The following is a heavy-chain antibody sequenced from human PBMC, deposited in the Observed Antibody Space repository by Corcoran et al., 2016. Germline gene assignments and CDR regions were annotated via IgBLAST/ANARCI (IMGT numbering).Heavy chain of an antibody. D-gene: IGHD3-3*01. CDR1: GGTFSSYA. J-gene: IGHJ4*02. CDR3: ASSPGILGVVRYFDY. CDR2: IIPIFGTS. V-gene: IGHV1-69*01. Sequence: QVQLVQSGAGVKKPGSSVKVSCKASGGTFSSYAITWVRQAPGQGLEWMGEIIPIFGTSKYEQKLEDRVTMTADESTSTAYMELSSLRSEDTAVYYCASSPGILGVVRYFDYWGQGTLVTVSS.